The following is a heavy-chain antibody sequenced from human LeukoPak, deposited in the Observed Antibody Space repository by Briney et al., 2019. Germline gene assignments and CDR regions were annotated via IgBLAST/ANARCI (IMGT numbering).Heavy chain of an antibody. J-gene: IGHJ4*02. CDR1: GYSINSGYY. V-gene: IGHV4-38-2*02. CDR3: ARRGFYGSGSYLDY. CDR2: IYHSGST. D-gene: IGHD3-10*01. Sequence: SETLSLTCTVSGYSINSGYYWGWIRQPPGKGLEWIAIIYHSGSTYYNPSLKSRVTISADTSKNQFSLNLTSVTAADTAVYYCARRGFYGSGSYLDYWGQGTLVTVSS.